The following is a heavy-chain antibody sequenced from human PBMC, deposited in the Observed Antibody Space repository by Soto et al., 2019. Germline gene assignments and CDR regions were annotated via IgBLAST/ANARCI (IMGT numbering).Heavy chain of an antibody. CDR1: GFTFSDFG. Sequence: VGSLRLSCAASGFTFSDFGMHWVRQAPGQGLEWVAIISYDGILKYYADSVKGRFTISRDTSKGAVYLQMNSLTPEDTAVYYCAKDFKVSGGHYGSLNYYYGMDVWGQGTTVTVSS. D-gene: IGHD3-10*01. V-gene: IGHV3-30*18. J-gene: IGHJ6*02. CDR2: ISYDGILK. CDR3: AKDFKVSGGHYGSLNYYYGMDV.